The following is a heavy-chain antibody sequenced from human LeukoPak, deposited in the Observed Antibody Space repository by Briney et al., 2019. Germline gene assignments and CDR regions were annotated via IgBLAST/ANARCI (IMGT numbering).Heavy chain of an antibody. CDR2: IGTAGDT. Sequence: GVPLRLSCAASGFTFSDYDMHWARQATGKGLEWVSAIGTAGDTYYTGSVKGRFNISREHAKNSLYLQMNSLRAGDTAVYYRARVAKERVGGVYYFDYWGQGTLVTVSS. CDR1: GFTFSDYD. CDR3: ARVAKERVGGVYYFDY. D-gene: IGHD1-1*01. J-gene: IGHJ4*02. V-gene: IGHV3-13*01.